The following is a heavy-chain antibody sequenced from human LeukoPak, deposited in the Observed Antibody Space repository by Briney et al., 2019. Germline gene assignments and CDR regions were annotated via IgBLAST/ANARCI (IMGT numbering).Heavy chain of an antibody. J-gene: IGHJ3*02. CDR1: GGSISSSSYY. CDR2: IYYSGST. Sequence: SETLSLTCTVSGGSISSSSYYWGWIRQPPGKGLEWIGSIYYSGSTYYNPSLKSRVTISVDTSKNQFSLKLSSVTAADTAVYYCARRPDIVVVPAAPFDIWGQGTMVTVSS. D-gene: IGHD2-2*01. CDR3: ARRPDIVVVPAAPFDI. V-gene: IGHV4-39*01.